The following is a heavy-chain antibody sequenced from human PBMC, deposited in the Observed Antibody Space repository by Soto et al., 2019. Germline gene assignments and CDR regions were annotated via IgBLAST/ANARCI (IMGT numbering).Heavy chain of an antibody. D-gene: IGHD3-3*01. J-gene: IGHJ6*02. CDR1: GGSFSGYY. V-gene: IGHV4-34*01. Sequence: SETLSLTCAVYGGSFSGYYWSWIRQPPGKGLEWIGEINHSGSTNYNPSLKSRVTISVDTSKNQFSLKLSSVTAADTAVYYCAAGNPLSTIFGVVPAYYYGMDVWGQGTTVTVSS. CDR3: AAGNPLSTIFGVVPAYYYGMDV. CDR2: INHSGST.